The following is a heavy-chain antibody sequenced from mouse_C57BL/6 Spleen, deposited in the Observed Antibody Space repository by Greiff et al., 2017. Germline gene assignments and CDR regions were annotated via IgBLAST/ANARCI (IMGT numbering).Heavy chain of an antibody. CDR2: IYPGDGDT. CDR1: GYAFSSYW. Sequence: VQLQQSGAELVKPGASVKISCKASGYAFSSYWMNWVKQRPGKGLEWIGQIYPGDGDTNYNGKFKGKATLTADKSSSTAYMQLSSLTSEDSAVYFCARGDVPYDGYYVYFDYWGQGTTLTVSS. V-gene: IGHV1-80*01. J-gene: IGHJ2*01. CDR3: ARGDVPYDGYYVYFDY. D-gene: IGHD2-3*01.